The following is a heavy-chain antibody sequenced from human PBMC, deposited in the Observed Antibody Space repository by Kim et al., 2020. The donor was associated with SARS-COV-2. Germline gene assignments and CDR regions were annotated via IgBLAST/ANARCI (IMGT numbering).Heavy chain of an antibody. Sequence: SETLSLTCAVYGGSFSGYYWSWIRQPPGKGLEWIGEINHSGSTNYNPSLKSRVTISVDTSKNQFSLKLSSVTAADTAVYYCARGPGDAFDIWGQGTMVTV. CDR2: INHSGST. V-gene: IGHV4-34*01. D-gene: IGHD1-1*01. CDR1: GGSFSGYY. J-gene: IGHJ3*02. CDR3: ARGPGDAFDI.